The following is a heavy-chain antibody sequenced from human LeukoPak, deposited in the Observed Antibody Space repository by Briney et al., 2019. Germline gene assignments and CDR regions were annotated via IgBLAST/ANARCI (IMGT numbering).Heavy chain of an antibody. CDR2: INPNSGGT. Sequence: ASVKVFCKASGYTFTGYYMHWVRQAPGQGLEWMGRINPNSGGTNYAQKLQGRVTMSKSTSISTAYMELSRLRSDDTAVYYCARDRSSSSWYSDFDYWGQGTLVTVSS. V-gene: IGHV1-2*06. CDR3: ARDRSSSSWYSDFDY. J-gene: IGHJ4*02. D-gene: IGHD6-13*01. CDR1: GYTFTGYY.